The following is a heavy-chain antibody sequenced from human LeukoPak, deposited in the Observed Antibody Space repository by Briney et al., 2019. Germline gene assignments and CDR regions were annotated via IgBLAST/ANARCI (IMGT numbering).Heavy chain of an antibody. Sequence: PSETLSLTCTVSGGSISSYYWSWIRQPPGKGLEWIGYIYYSGSTNYNPSLKSRVTISVDTSKNQFSLKLSSVTAADTAVYYCARGALYDFWSGYYLGPYYYYGMDVWGQGTTVTVSS. CDR2: IYYSGST. D-gene: IGHD3-3*01. J-gene: IGHJ6*02. CDR3: ARGALYDFWSGYYLGPYYYYGMDV. V-gene: IGHV4-59*01. CDR1: GGSISSYY.